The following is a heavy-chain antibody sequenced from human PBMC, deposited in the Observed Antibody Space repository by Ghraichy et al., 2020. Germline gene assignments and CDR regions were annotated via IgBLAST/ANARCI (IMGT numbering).Heavy chain of an antibody. CDR3: ARDAGWELLEETTETDFDY. J-gene: IGHJ4*02. CDR2: ISSSGSTI. D-gene: IGHD1-26*01. Sequence: GGSLRLSCAASGFTFSSYEMNWVRQAPGKGLEWVSYISSSGSTIYYADSVKGRFTISRDNAKNSLYLQMNSLRAEDTAVYYCARDAGWELLEETTETDFDYWGQVTLVTVSS. V-gene: IGHV3-48*03. CDR1: GFTFSSYE.